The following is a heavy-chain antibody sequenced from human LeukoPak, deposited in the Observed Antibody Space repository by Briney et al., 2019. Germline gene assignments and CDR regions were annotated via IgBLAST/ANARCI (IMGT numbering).Heavy chain of an antibody. CDR3: VKGAYMSLYFFHY. CDR1: GFTFSSYA. Sequence: PGGSLRLSCSASGFTFSSYAMRWVRQAPGKGLEYVSAISSNGGSTYYADSVKGRFTISRDNSKNTLYLQMSSLRAEDTAVYYCVKGAYMSLYFFHYWGQGTLVSVSS. D-gene: IGHD2-2*02. CDR2: ISSNGGST. V-gene: IGHV3-64D*06. J-gene: IGHJ4*02.